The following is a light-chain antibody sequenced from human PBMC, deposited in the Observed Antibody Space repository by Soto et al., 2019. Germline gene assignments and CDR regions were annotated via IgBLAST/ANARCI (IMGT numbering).Light chain of an antibody. Sequence: QYALTQPASVSGSPGQSITISCTGTSSDVGSCICVSWYQQHPGKAPTLMIYEVNKRPSGISNRFSGSKSGNTASLTISGLQAEDEADYYCCSSVGSPNWVFGGGTKLTVL. CDR3: CSSVGSPNWV. V-gene: IGLV2-23*02. CDR2: EVN. CDR1: SSDVGSCIC. J-gene: IGLJ3*02.